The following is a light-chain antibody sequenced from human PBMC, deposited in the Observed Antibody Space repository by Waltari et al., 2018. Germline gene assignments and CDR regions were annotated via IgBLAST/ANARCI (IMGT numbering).Light chain of an antibody. CDR1: QSVLYNSNNKNY. Sequence: DIVMTQSPDSLAVSLGERATINCKASQSVLYNSNNKNYLAWYQHKPGQPPKLLVSWASTREAGVPDRFSGSGSGTDFTLTISSLQAEDVSVYYCQQYYTILRTFGQGIKV. J-gene: IGKJ1*01. CDR3: QQYYTILRT. V-gene: IGKV4-1*01. CDR2: WAS.